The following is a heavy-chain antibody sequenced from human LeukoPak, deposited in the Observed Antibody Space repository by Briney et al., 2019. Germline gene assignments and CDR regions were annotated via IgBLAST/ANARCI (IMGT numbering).Heavy chain of an antibody. CDR1: GFTFSDYY. CDR2: ISSSGSTI. Sequence: PGGSLRLSCAASGFTFSDYYMSWIRQAPGKGLEWVSYISSSGSTIYYADSVKGRFTISRDNAKNSLYLRMNSLRAEDTAVYYCARDRVRGSGSYPHYYYYGMDVWGQGTAVTVSS. D-gene: IGHD3-10*01. CDR3: ARDRVRGSGSYPHYYYYGMDV. J-gene: IGHJ6*02. V-gene: IGHV3-11*01.